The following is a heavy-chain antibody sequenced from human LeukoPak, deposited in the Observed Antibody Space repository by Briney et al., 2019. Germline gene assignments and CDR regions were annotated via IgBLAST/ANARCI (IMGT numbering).Heavy chain of an antibody. CDR1: GGSISSTEW. D-gene: IGHD6-13*01. CDR3: ARDLRYSSRWYYYGMDV. Sequence: SRTLSLTCAVSGGSISSTEWWSWVRQPPGKGLEWIGEIYHSGSTNYNPSLKSRVTISADKSKNQFSLKLSSVTAADTAVYYCARDLRYSSRWYYYGMDVWGQGTTVTVSS. V-gene: IGHV4-4*02. J-gene: IGHJ6*02. CDR2: IYHSGST.